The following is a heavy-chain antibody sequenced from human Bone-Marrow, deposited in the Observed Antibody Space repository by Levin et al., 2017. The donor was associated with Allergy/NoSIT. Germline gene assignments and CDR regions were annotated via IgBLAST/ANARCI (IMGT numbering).Heavy chain of an antibody. CDR2: ISSDGKDE. J-gene: IGHJ4*02. CDR3: ARSFRGFED. V-gene: IGHV3-30*03. D-gene: IGHD3-10*01. CDR1: GFSFNHYA. Sequence: GESLKISCEASGFSFNHYAMHWIRQAPGKGLECVAHISSDGKDEYYAESVKGRFTISRDNSNNIVYLQMNDLTFEDTALFYCARSFRGFEDWGQGTLVTVAS.